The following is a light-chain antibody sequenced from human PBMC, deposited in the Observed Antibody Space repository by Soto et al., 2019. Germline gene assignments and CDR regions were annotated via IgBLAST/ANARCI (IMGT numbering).Light chain of an antibody. CDR3: QQYGSSGT. Sequence: EIVLTQSQATMSLSPGERATLSCRASQSVSSYLAWYQQKPGQAPRLLIYGASNRATGIPDRFSGSGSGTDFTLTISRPEPEDFAVYYCQQYGSSGTFGQGTMVDIK. V-gene: IGKV3-20*01. J-gene: IGKJ1*01. CDR2: GAS. CDR1: QSVSSY.